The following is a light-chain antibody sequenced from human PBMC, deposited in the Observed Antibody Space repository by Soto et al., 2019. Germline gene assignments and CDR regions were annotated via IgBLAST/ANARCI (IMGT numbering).Light chain of an antibody. Sequence: QPVLTQSPSASASLGASVKLTCTLSSGQSSYAIAWHQQQPEKGPRYLMKLNSDGSHSKGDGIPDRFSGSSSGAERYLTISSLQSDDEADYYCQTGGTGILFGGGAELTVL. CDR2: LNSDGSH. CDR3: QTGGTGIL. J-gene: IGLJ2*01. V-gene: IGLV4-69*01. CDR1: SGQSSYA.